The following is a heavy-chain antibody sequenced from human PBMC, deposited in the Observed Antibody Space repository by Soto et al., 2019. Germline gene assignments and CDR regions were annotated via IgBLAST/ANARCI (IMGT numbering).Heavy chain of an antibody. CDR2: IDWDDDK. CDR1: GFSLSTSGMR. D-gene: IGHD2-15*01. V-gene: IGHV2-70*04. CDR3: ARIVSDCSGGSCYLGWFDP. J-gene: IGHJ5*02. Sequence: SGPTLVNPTQTLILTCTFSGFSLSTSGMRVSWIRQPPGKALEWLARIDWDDDKFYSTSLKTRLTISKDTSKNQVVLTMTNMDPVDTATYYCARIVSDCSGGSCYLGWFDPWGQGTLVTVSS.